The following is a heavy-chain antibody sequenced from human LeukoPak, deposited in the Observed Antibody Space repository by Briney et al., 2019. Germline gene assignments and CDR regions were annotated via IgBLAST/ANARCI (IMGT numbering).Heavy chain of an antibody. CDR3: AKSYGSGSYWAYDAFDI. Sequence: GGSLRLSCAASGFTFSRYGMHWVRQPPGKGLEWVAFIRSDGSNKYYADSVKGRFTISRDNSKNTLYLQMNSLRAEDTAVYYCAKSYGSGSYWAYDAFDIWGQGTMVTVSS. V-gene: IGHV3-30*02. D-gene: IGHD3-10*01. CDR2: IRSDGSNK. CDR1: GFTFSRYG. J-gene: IGHJ3*02.